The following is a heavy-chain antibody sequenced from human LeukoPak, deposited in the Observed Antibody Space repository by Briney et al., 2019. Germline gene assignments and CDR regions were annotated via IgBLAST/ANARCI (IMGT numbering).Heavy chain of an antibody. V-gene: IGHV4-59*01. CDR2: IYYSGST. J-gene: IGHJ4*02. Sequence: SETLSLTCTVSGGSISSYYWSWIRQPPGKGLEWIGYIYYSGSTNYNPSLKSRVTISVDTSKNQFSLKLSSVTAVDTAVYYCAREGQWLPGFDYWGQGTLVTVSS. CDR1: GGSISSYY. CDR3: AREGQWLPGFDY. D-gene: IGHD6-19*01.